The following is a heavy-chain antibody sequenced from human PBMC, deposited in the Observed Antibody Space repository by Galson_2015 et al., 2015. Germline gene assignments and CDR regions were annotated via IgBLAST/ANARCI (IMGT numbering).Heavy chain of an antibody. Sequence: QSGAEVKKPGESLKISCKGSGYSFTNYWINWVRQMPGKGLEWMGRIAPADSYTNYSPSFQGHVTISADKSISTAYLQWSSLEASDTAIYYCARPPKNCFYSYDAFDAWGQGTVVTVSS. CDR2: IAPADSYT. D-gene: IGHD2-15*01. CDR3: ARPPKNCFYSYDAFDA. V-gene: IGHV5-10-1*01. CDR1: GYSFTNYW. J-gene: IGHJ3*01.